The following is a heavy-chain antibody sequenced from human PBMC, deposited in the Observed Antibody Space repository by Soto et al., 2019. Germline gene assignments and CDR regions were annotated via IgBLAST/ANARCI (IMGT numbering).Heavy chain of an antibody. Sequence: QVQLQESGPGLVKPSETLSLTCTVSGGSVSSGSYYWSWIRQPPGKGLEWIGYIYYSGSTNYNPSLKSRVTISVDTSKNQFSLKLSSVTAADTAVYYCARVYKKYSSSWSQQFDCWGQGTLVTVSS. D-gene: IGHD6-13*01. CDR2: IYYSGST. CDR3: ARVYKKYSSSWSQQFDC. V-gene: IGHV4-61*01. J-gene: IGHJ4*02. CDR1: GGSVSSGSYY.